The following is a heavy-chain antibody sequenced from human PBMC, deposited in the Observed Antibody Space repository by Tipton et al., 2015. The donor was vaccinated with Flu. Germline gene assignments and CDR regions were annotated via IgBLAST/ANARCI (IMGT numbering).Heavy chain of an antibody. CDR3: AIFKNPGH. CDR1: GFTFSSYW. V-gene: IGHV3-7*01. D-gene: IGHD1-14*01. Sequence: SLRLSCAASGFTFSSYWMNWVRQAPGKGLEWVANINEDGSTTYYLGSVKGRFTISRDNARNSVFLQMNSLRVEDTALYYCAIFKNPGHWGQGKMVTVSS. CDR2: INEDGSTT. J-gene: IGHJ4*02.